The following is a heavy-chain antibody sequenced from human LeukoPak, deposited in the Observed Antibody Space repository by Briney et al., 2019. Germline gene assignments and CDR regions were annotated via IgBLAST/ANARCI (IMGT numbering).Heavy chain of an antibody. CDR1: GFTFRRYA. CDR3: AKSNPFDY. J-gene: IGHJ4*02. CDR2: ISGSGGST. V-gene: IGHV3-23*01. Sequence: PGXXLRLSCAASGFTFRRYAMSGVRQAPGKGVEWVSAISGSGGSTYYADSGKGGFTIYRENTKKTLYLQMNSLRAEDTAVYYCAKSNPFDYWGQGTLVTVSS.